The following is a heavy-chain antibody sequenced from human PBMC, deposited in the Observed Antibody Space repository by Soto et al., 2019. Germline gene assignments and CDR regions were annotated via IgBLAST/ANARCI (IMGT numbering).Heavy chain of an antibody. CDR1: SGSISGDAYS. D-gene: IGHD2-2*01. CDR3: ARGGFQLLPDY. CDR2: FYYTGNT. J-gene: IGHJ4*02. Sequence: PSETLSLTCAVSSGSISGDAYSWSCIRQSSGKGLEWIGYFYYTGNTYYNPSLKSRVTISVDTSKNQFSLKLSSATAADTAVYYCARGGFQLLPDYWGQGTLVTVSS. V-gene: IGHV4-30-2*06.